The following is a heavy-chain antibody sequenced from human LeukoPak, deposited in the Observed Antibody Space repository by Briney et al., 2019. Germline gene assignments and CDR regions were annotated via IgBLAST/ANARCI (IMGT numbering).Heavy chain of an antibody. J-gene: IGHJ4*02. CDR2: INPNSGGT. V-gene: IGHV1-2*02. CDR3: ARNVITFGGVIVLSAY. Sequence: ASVKVSCKASGYTFTGYYMHWVRQAPGQGLEWMGWINPNSGGTNYAQKFQGRVTMTRDTSISTAYMELSRLRSDDTAVYYCARNVITFGGVIVLSAYWGQGTLVTVSS. CDR1: GYTFTGYY. D-gene: IGHD3-16*02.